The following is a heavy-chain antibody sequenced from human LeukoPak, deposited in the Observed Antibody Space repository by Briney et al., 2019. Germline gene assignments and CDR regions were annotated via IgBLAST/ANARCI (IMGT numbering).Heavy chain of an antibody. J-gene: IGHJ6*02. CDR3: AKVGIVAPYYYYYYGMDV. Sequence: GGSLRLSCAASGFTFAYFGMTWVRQAPGKGLEWVSAVSGSGGSTYYADSVKGRFTISRDNSKNTLYLQMNSLRAEDTAVYYCAKVGIVAPYYYYYYGMDVWGQGTTVTVSS. D-gene: IGHD5-12*01. V-gene: IGHV3-23*01. CDR2: VSGSGGST. CDR1: GFTFAYFG.